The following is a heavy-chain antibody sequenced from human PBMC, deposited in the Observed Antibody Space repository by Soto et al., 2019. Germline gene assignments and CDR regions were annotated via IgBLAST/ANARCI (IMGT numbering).Heavy chain of an antibody. CDR3: AKGRYDFWSPYYFDS. J-gene: IGHJ4*02. CDR2: ITWNSRVL. D-gene: IGHD3-3*01. CDR1: GLNFDDFA. Sequence: GGSLRLSCVGTGLNFDDFAMHWVGQAPGKGLEWVSGITWNSRVLAYADSVKGRFTISRDNARNSLYLQMDSLRDEDTALYYCAKGRYDFWSPYYFDSWGQGTLVTVSS. V-gene: IGHV3-9*01.